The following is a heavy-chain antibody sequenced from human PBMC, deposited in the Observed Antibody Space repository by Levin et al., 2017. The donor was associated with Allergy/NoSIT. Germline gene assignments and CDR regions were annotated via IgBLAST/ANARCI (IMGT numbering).Heavy chain of an antibody. D-gene: IGHD4-11*01. Sequence: GESLKISCKGSGQTFTTSWIAWVRQMPGKGLEWMGIIYPSDSATRYSPSFQGQVTISADKSITTAYPQWSTLKASDTAVYYCATLTTAIYSGDSWGQGTLVTVSS. V-gene: IGHV5-51*01. CDR2: IYPSDSAT. CDR1: GQTFTTSW. CDR3: ATLTTAIYSGDS. J-gene: IGHJ4*02.